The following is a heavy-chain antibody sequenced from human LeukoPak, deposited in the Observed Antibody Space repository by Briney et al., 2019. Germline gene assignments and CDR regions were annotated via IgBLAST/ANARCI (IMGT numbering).Heavy chain of an antibody. D-gene: IGHD2-2*01. J-gene: IGHJ5*02. Sequence: GASVKVSCKASGYTFTGYYMHWVRQAPGQGLEWTGWINPNSGGTNYAQKFQGRVTMTRDTSISTAYMELSRLRSDDTAVYYCARDQGCSSTSCYYWFDPWGQGTLVTVPS. CDR1: GYTFTGYY. CDR3: ARDQGCSSTSCYYWFDP. CDR2: INPNSGGT. V-gene: IGHV1-2*02.